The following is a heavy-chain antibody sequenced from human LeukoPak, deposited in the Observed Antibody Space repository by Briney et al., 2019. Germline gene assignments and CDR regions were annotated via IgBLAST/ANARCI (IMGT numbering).Heavy chain of an antibody. CDR2: FSWDGGST. D-gene: IGHD5-18*01. V-gene: IGHV3-43*01. CDR3: AKDLRRGYSYGFFDY. CDR1: GFTFDDYT. Sequence: GGSLRLSCAATGFTFDDYTMHWVRQAPGKGLEWVSLFSWDGGSTYYADSVKGRFTISRDNSKNSLYLQMNSLRTEDTALYYCAKDLRRGYSYGFFDYWGQGTLVTVSS. J-gene: IGHJ4*02.